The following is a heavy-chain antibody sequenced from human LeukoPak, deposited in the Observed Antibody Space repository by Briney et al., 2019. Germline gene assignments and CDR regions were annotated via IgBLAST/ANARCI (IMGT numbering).Heavy chain of an antibody. CDR1: GLTFSSSA. Sequence: GGSLRLSCAASGLTFSSSAISWVRQAPGKGLEWLSTINGGGDATYYADSVKGRFSISRDASKNTLYLQMSSLRTDDTALYYCAQANPTPRGVNFDYWGQGTLVTVSS. J-gene: IGHJ4*02. V-gene: IGHV3-23*01. D-gene: IGHD3-10*01. CDR2: INGGGDAT. CDR3: AQANPTPRGVNFDY.